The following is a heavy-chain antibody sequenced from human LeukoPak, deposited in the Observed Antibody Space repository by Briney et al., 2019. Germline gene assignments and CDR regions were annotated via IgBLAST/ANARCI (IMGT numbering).Heavy chain of an antibody. CDR1: GGSISSGTYY. V-gene: IGHV4-61*09. CDR3: ARNTYYYHSGTYLDY. Sequence: SETLSLTCTVSGGSISSGTYYWSWIRQPAGKGLEWIGHIFTSGSTNYNPSLKSRVTISVSTAKNEFSLKLPAVTAADTAVYYCARNTYYYHSGTYLDYWGQGILVTVSS. CDR2: IFTSGST. D-gene: IGHD3-10*01. J-gene: IGHJ4*02.